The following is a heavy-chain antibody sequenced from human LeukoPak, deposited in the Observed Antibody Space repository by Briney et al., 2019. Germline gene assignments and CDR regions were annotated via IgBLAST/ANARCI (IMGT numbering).Heavy chain of an antibody. J-gene: IGHJ4*02. CDR3: ARAPAYCGGDCHMTHFDY. D-gene: IGHD2-21*02. CDR2: IYYSGST. V-gene: IGHV4-59*12. Sequence: SETLSLTCTVSGGSISSYYWSWIRQPPGKGLEWIGYIYYSGSTNYNPSLKSRVTISVDTSKNQFSLKLSSVTAADTAVYYCARAPAYCGGDCHMTHFDYWGQGTLVTVSS. CDR1: GGSISSYY.